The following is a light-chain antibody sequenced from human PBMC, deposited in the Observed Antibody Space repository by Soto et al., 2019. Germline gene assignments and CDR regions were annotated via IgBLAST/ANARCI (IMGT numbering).Light chain of an antibody. V-gene: IGLV2-14*01. CDR3: SSYTSRSTL. CDR2: DVS. Sequence: QSALTQPASVSGSPGQSITISCTGTSSDVGGYNYVSWYQQHPGKAPKLMIYDVSNRPSGVSNRFSCSKSGNTASLTISGLQAEDEADYYCSSYTSRSTLFGGGTKLTVL. CDR1: SSDVGGYNY. J-gene: IGLJ2*01.